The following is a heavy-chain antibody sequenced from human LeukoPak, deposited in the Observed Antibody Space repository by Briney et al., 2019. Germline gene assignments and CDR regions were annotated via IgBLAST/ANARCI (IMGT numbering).Heavy chain of an antibody. Sequence: SETLSLTCTVSGGSISSYYWSWIRQPPGKGLEWMGYIYCSGSTKYNPALKSRVTISVDTSKNQFSLNLSSVTAADTAVYYCARTYDSSDYPTGYYYMDVWGKGTTVTVSS. CDR2: IYCSGST. V-gene: IGHV4-59*08. D-gene: IGHD3-22*01. CDR3: ARTYDSSDYPTGYYYMDV. CDR1: GGSISSYY. J-gene: IGHJ6*03.